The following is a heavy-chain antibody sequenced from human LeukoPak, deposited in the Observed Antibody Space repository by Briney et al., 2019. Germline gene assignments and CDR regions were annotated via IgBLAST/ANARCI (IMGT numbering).Heavy chain of an antibody. CDR1: GFTFSDYY. CDR2: ISSSGSTI. V-gene: IGHV3-11*04. Sequence: GVSLRLSCAASGFTFSDYYMSWIRQAPGKGLEWVSYISSSGSTIYYADSVKGRFTISRDNAKNSLYLQMNSPRAEDTAVYYCARDGGDYDFWSGWEDWGQGTLVTVSS. J-gene: IGHJ4*02. CDR3: ARDGGDYDFWSGWED. D-gene: IGHD3-3*01.